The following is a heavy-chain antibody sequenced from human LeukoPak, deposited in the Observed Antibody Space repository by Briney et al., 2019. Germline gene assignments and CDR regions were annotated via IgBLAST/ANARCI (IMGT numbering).Heavy chain of an antibody. CDR2: IYSGGST. Sequence: GGTLRLSCAASGFTVSSNYMSWVRQAPGRGLEYVSVIYSGGSTYYSDSVKGRFTISRDNSKNTLYLQMNSLRAEDTAVYYCATRRCRSSGYYPPSYWGQGTLVTVSS. V-gene: IGHV3-53*01. CDR1: GFTVSSNY. CDR3: ATRRCRSSGYYPPSY. J-gene: IGHJ4*02. D-gene: IGHD3-22*01.